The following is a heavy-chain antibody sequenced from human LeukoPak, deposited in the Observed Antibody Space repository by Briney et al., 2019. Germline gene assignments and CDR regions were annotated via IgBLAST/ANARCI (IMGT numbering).Heavy chain of an antibody. V-gene: IGHV3-23*01. CDR2: ISGSGGST. Sequence: AISGSGGSTYYADSVKGRFTISRDNSKNTLYLQMNSLRAEDTAVYYCAKGTRRALHDAFDIWGQGTMVTVSS. CDR3: AKGTRRALHDAFDI. J-gene: IGHJ3*02. D-gene: IGHD5-24*01.